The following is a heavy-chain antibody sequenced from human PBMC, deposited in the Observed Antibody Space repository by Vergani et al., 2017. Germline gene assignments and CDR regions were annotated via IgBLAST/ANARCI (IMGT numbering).Heavy chain of an antibody. J-gene: IGHJ3*02. CDR2: ISSSSSYI. Sequence: EVQLVESGGGLVKPGGSLRLSCAASGFTFSSYSMNWVRQAPGKGLEWVSSISSSSSYIYYTDSVKSRFTISRDNAKNSLYLQMNSLRAEDTAVYYCARACSGGSCLDAFDIWGQGTTVTVSS. D-gene: IGHD2-15*01. CDR1: GFTFSSYS. V-gene: IGHV3-21*01. CDR3: ARACSGGSCLDAFDI.